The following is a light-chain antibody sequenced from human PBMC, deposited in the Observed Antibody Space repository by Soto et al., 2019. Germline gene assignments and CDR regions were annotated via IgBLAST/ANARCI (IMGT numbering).Light chain of an antibody. Sequence: DIQMNQSPSTLSASAGDRVTITCRASQSISSWLDWYQQKPGKAPKLLIYQASSLQSGVPSRFSGSGFGTEFTLTISSLQPDDFAAYYCQQSNSYPWTFGQGTKVEIK. CDR1: QSISSW. J-gene: IGKJ1*01. CDR3: QQSNSYPWT. CDR2: QAS. V-gene: IGKV1-5*03.